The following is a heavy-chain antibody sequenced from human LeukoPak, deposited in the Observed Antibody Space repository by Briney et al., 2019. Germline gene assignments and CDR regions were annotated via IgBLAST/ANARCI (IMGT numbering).Heavy chain of an antibody. CDR1: GFTFSSYS. V-gene: IGHV3-21*01. Sequence: GGSLRLSCAASGFTFSSYSMNWVRQAPGKGLEWVSSISSSSSYIYYADSVKGRFTISRDNAKNSLYLQMNSLRAEDTAVYCCASLRGSSSYEYYFDYWGQGTLVTVSS. CDR2: ISSSSSYI. CDR3: ASLRGSSSYEYYFDY. J-gene: IGHJ4*02. D-gene: IGHD6-6*01.